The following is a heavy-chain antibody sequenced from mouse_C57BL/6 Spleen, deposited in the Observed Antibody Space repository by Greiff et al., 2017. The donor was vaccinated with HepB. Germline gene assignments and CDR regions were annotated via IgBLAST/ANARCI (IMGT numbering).Heavy chain of an antibody. V-gene: IGHV1-74*01. J-gene: IGHJ2*01. CDR3: AIGETYFDY. CDR2: IHPSDSDT. CDR1: GYTFTSYW. Sequence: QVQLQQSGAELVKPGASVKLSCKASGYTFTSYWMHWVKQTPGHGLEWIGMIHPSDSDTNYNQKFKGKATLTVDKSSSTAYMQLSSLTSEDSAVYYCAIGETYFDYWGQGTTLTVSS.